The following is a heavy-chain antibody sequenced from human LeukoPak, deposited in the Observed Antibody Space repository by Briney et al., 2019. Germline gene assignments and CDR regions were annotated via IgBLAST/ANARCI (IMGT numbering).Heavy chain of an antibody. CDR3: ARTLRWLRAFDY. J-gene: IGHJ4*02. V-gene: IGHV3-48*03. Sequence: GGSLRLSCAASEFTVSRYEMNWVRQAAGKGLEWVSYISNSGSTTYYADSVKGRFTISRDNAKNSLYLQMNSLRAEDTAVYYCARTLRWLRAFDYWGQGTLVTVSS. D-gene: IGHD4-23*01. CDR2: ISNSGSTT. CDR1: EFTVSRYE.